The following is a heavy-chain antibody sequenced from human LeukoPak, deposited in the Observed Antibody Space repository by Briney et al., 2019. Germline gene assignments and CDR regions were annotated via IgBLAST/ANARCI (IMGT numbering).Heavy chain of an antibody. J-gene: IGHJ4*02. CDR2: IYPGDSDT. D-gene: IGHD6-19*01. CDR1: GYSFTSYW. V-gene: IGHV5-51*01. Sequence: GESLKISCKGSGYSFTSYWIVWVRQMPGKGLERMGIIYPGDSDTRYSPSFQGQVTISADKSISTAYLQWSSLKASDTAMYYCARRIAVTGFDYWGQGTLVTVSS. CDR3: ARRIAVTGFDY.